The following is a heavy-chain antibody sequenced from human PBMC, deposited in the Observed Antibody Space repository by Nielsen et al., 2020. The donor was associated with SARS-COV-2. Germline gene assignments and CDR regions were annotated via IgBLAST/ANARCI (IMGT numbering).Heavy chain of an antibody. Sequence: GESLKISCAASGFTFSSYAMSWVRQAPGKGLEWVSAISGSGGSTYYADSVKGRFTISRDNSKNTLYLQMNSLRAEDTAVYYCARDRCGGDCYPDYWGQGTLVTVSS. CDR1: GFTFSSYA. CDR3: ARDRCGGDCYPDY. J-gene: IGHJ4*02. D-gene: IGHD2-21*02. V-gene: IGHV3-23*01. CDR2: ISGSGGST.